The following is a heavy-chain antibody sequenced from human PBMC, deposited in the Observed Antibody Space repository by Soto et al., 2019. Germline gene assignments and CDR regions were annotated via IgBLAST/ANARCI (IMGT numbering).Heavy chain of an antibody. Sequence: QVQLVESGGGLVKPVGSLRLSCAASGFTFSDYYMSWIRQAPGKGLEWVSYISSSGSSIYYADSVKGRFTISRDNAKNSLYLQMNSLGAEDTALYYCARYSSSDAFDFWGQGTMVTVSS. V-gene: IGHV3-11*01. D-gene: IGHD4-4*01. CDR2: ISSSGSSI. CDR1: GFTFSDYY. CDR3: ARYSSSDAFDF. J-gene: IGHJ3*01.